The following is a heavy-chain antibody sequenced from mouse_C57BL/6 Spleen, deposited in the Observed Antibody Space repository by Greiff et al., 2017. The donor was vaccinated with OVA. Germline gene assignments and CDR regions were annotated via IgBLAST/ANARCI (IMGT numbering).Heavy chain of an antibody. CDR2: ISDGGSYT. V-gene: IGHV5-4*01. D-gene: IGHD2-5*01. CDR3: ARGSNYGSAMDY. Sequence: EVQLVESGGGLVKPGGSLKLSCAASGFTFSSYAMSWVRQTPEKRLEWVATISDGGSYTYYPDNVKGRFTISRDNAKNNLYLQMSHLKSEDTAMYYCARGSNYGSAMDYWGQGTSVTVSS. J-gene: IGHJ4*01. CDR1: GFTFSSYA.